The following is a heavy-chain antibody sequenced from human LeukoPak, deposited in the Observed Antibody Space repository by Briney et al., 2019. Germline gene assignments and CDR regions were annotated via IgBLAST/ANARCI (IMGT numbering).Heavy chain of an antibody. CDR1: GFTFSSYG. D-gene: IGHD4-17*01. CDR3: AKPMTTRGAFDI. J-gene: IGHJ3*02. V-gene: IGHV3-33*06. CDR2: IWYDGSNK. Sequence: GGSLRLSCAASGFTFSSYGMHWVRQAPGKGLEWVAVIWYDGSNKYYADSVKGRFTISRDNSKNTLYLQMNSLRAEDTAVYYCAKPMTTRGAFDIWGQGTMVTVSS.